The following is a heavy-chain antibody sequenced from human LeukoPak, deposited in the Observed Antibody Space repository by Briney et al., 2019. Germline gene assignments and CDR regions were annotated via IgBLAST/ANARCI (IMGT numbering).Heavy chain of an antibody. CDR1: GFTFSDYY. CDR3: ATDLVGGYYGECEY. D-gene: IGHD3-22*01. Sequence: GGSLRLTCAASGFTFSDYYMSWIRQAPGKGLEWVSYISSSGSTIYYADSVKGRFTISRDNAKNSLYLQMNSLRAEDTAVYYCATDLVGGYYGECEYWGQGTLVTVSS. J-gene: IGHJ4*02. CDR2: ISSSGSTI. V-gene: IGHV3-11*01.